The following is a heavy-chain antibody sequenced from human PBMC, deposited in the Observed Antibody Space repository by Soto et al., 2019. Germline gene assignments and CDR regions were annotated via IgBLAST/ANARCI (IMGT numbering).Heavy chain of an antibody. J-gene: IGHJ4*02. CDR1: GITISNYP. D-gene: IGHD3-22*01. CDR2: ISGSGDRT. Sequence: EVQLLESGGGLVQPGGSLRLSCAASGITISNYPMSWVRQAPGKGLDWVSGISGSGDRTYYGDSAKGRSTISKDISKNSLSLQRDSLGVDDTAVYFCVKDDGGYPSTAPHWGQGTLFTVSS. V-gene: IGHV3-23*01. CDR3: VKDDGGYPSTAPH.